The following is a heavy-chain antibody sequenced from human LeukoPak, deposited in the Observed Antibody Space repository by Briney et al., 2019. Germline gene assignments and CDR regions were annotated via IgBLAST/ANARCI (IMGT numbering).Heavy chain of an antibody. CDR1: GFTFSSYA. CDR3: ARGKRPSYYYGMDV. CDR2: ISYDGSNK. J-gene: IGHJ6*04. Sequence: HSGRSLRLSCAASGFTFSSYAMHWVRQAPGKGLEWVAFISYDGSNKYYADSVKGRFTISRDNSKNTLYLQMNSLRAEDTAVYYCARGKRPSYYYGMDVWGRGTTVTVSS. V-gene: IGHV3-30*04.